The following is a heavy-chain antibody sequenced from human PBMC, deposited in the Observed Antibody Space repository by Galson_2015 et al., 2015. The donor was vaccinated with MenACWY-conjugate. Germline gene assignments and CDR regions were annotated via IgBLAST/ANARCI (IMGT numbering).Heavy chain of an antibody. CDR1: GFTFSSYW. Sequence: SLRLSCAASGFTFSSYWMHWVRHAPGKGLVWVSLINSDGSSTSYADSVKGRFTISRDNAKNTLYLQMNSLRAEDTAVYYCATYCSSPSCYANGAYWGQGTLVTVSS. CDR2: INSDGSST. J-gene: IGHJ4*02. CDR3: ATYCSSPSCYANGAY. D-gene: IGHD2-2*01. V-gene: IGHV3-74*01.